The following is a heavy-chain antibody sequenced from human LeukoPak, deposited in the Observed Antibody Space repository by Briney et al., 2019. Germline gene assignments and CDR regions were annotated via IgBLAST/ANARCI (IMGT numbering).Heavy chain of an antibody. D-gene: IGHD4-17*01. Sequence: TGGSLRLSCAASGFTFSSYAMSWVRQAPGKGLEWVSYISSSSSTIYYADSVKGRFTISRDNAKNSLYLQMNSLRAEDTAVYYCARESRTDDYGDYPFDYWGQGTLVTVSS. J-gene: IGHJ4*02. CDR2: ISSSSSTI. CDR1: GFTFSSYA. CDR3: ARESRTDDYGDYPFDY. V-gene: IGHV3-48*01.